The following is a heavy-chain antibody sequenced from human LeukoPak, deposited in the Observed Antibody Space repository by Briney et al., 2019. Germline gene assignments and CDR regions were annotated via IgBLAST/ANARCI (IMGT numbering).Heavy chain of an antibody. D-gene: IGHD3-22*01. CDR2: IYYSGSN. CDR1: GGPISSSSYY. V-gene: IGHV4-39*06. Sequence: SETLSLTCTVSGGPISSSSYYWGWIRQPQGKGLEWNVSIYYSGSNYYNPSRKSRVTMSVDTTKNQFTLKLRSVAAAATHVCSCARSQYYYDSSGLSDWFDRWDEGTLVTLSS. J-gene: IGHJ5*02. CDR3: ARSQYYYDSSGLSDWFDR.